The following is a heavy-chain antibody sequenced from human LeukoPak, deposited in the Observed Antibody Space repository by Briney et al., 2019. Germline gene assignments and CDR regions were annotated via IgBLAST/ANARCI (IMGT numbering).Heavy chain of an antibody. V-gene: IGHV3-30-3*01. CDR1: GFTFSSYA. CDR2: ISYDGSNK. CDR3: AREGMTTLNPFDY. D-gene: IGHD4-17*01. J-gene: IGHJ4*02. Sequence: GGSLRLSCAASGFTFSSYAMHWVRQAPGKGLEWVAVISYDGSNKYYADSVKGRFTISRDNAKNSLYLQMNSLRAEDTAVYYCAREGMTTLNPFDYWGQGTLVTVSS.